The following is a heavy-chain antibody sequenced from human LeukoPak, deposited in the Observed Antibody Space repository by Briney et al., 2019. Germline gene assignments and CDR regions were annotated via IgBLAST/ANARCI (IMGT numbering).Heavy chain of an antibody. V-gene: IGHV4-38-2*01. CDR2: IYHSGST. D-gene: IGHD3-22*01. CDR3: ARLGVTYYYDSSGSYYFDY. Sequence: SETLSLTXAVSGYSISSGYYWGWIRQPPGKGLEWIGSIYHSGSTYYNPSLKSRVTISVDTSKNQFSLKLSSVTAADTAVYYCARLGVTYYYDSSGSYYFDYWGQGTLVTVSS. CDR1: GYSISSGYY. J-gene: IGHJ4*02.